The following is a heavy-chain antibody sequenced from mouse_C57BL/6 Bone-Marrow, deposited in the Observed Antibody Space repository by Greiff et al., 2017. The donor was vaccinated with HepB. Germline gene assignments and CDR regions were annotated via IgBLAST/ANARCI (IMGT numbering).Heavy chain of an antibody. CDR2: INPNNGGT. CDR3: ARVLPYYYGSSYWYFDV. Sequence: VQLQQSGPELVKPGASVKISCKASGYTFTDYYMNWVKQSHGKSLEWIGDINPNNGGTSYNQKFKGKATLTVDKSSSTAYMELRSLTSEDSAVYYCARVLPYYYGSSYWYFDVWGTGTTVTVSS. D-gene: IGHD1-1*01. V-gene: IGHV1-26*01. CDR1: GYTFTDYY. J-gene: IGHJ1*03.